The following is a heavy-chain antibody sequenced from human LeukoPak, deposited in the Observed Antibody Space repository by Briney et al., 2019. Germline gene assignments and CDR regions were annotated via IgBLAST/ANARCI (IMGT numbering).Heavy chain of an antibody. Sequence: PGGSLRLSCAASGFIFSSYAMSWVRQAPGKGLECVSSISGSGGSTYYADSVKGRFTIARDDARKTLYLQMNSLRAEDTAVYYCLTIVETTFDAFDIWGQGTMVTVSS. CDR2: ISGSGGST. CDR1: GFIFSSYA. V-gene: IGHV3-23*01. D-gene: IGHD2/OR15-2a*01. J-gene: IGHJ3*02. CDR3: LTIVETTFDAFDI.